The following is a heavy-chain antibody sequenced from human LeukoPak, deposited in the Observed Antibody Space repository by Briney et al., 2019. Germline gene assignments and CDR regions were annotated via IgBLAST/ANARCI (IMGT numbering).Heavy chain of an antibody. CDR2: ISAYNGNT. CDR1: GYTFTSYG. V-gene: IGHV1-18*01. CDR3: ARPHYSNSWSPFDY. J-gene: IGHJ4*02. Sequence: GASVKVSCKASGYTFTSYGISWVRQAPGQGLEWMGGISAYNGNTNYAQKLQGRVTMTTDTSTSTAYMELRSLRSDDTAVYYCARPHYSNSWSPFDYWGQGTLVTVSS. D-gene: IGHD6-13*01.